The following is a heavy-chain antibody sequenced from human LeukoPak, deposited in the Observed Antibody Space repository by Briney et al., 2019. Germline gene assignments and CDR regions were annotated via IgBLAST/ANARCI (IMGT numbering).Heavy chain of an antibody. CDR3: ARFGYVGGSYRYLDY. Sequence: GGSLRLSCAASGFTFSSYSMNWVRQAPGKGLEWVSYISSSSSTIYYADTVKGRFTISRDNAKNSLYLQMNSLRAEDTAVYYCARFGYVGGSYRYLDYWGQGTLVTVS. CDR1: GFTFSSYS. CDR2: ISSSSSTI. D-gene: IGHD3-16*02. J-gene: IGHJ4*02. V-gene: IGHV3-48*01.